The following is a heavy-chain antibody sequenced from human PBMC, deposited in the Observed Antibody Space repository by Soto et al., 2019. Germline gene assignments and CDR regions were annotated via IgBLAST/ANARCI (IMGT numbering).Heavy chain of an antibody. V-gene: IGHV4-61*01. D-gene: IGHD2-2*01. CDR3: ARFVRSCSATTCSTRADV. J-gene: IGHJ6*02. CDR2: IYSGGST. CDR1: GGFVNSDTHS. Sequence: LSETLSLTCTVSGGFVNSDTHSWSWIRQTPGKRLEWIGFIYSGGSTKNPSLRSRVTMSVDTSKNQFSLKLRSAIVADTAVYHCARFVRSCSATTCSTRADVWGQGITVTVSS.